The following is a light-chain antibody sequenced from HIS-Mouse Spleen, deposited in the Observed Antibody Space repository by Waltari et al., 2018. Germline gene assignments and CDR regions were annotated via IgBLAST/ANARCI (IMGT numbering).Light chain of an antibody. CDR3: QQYGSSKWT. J-gene: IGKJ1*01. V-gene: IGKV3-20*01. CDR2: GAS. Sequence: EIVLTQSPVTLSLSPGDRATLSCRASQSVSSRYLALYQQKPGQAPRLLIYGASGRSTGIPDRFSGSGSGTDFTLTISRREPEDFAVYYCQQYGSSKWTFGQGTKVEIK. CDR1: QSVSSRY.